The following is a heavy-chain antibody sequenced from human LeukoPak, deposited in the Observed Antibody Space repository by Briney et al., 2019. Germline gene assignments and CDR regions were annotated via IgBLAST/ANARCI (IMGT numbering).Heavy chain of an antibody. CDR1: GYTFTGYY. Sequence: ASVKVSCKASGYTFTGYYMHWVRQAPGQGLEWMGWINLNSGGTNDAQKFQDRATMTRDTSISTAYMELSRLRSDDTAVYYCARGSGIAAAGTLGWGQGTLVTVSS. V-gene: IGHV1-2*02. J-gene: IGHJ4*02. D-gene: IGHD6-13*01. CDR3: ARGSGIAAAGTLG. CDR2: INLNSGGT.